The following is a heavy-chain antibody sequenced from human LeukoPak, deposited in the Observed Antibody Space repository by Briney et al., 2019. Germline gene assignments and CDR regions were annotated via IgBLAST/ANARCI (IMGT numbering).Heavy chain of an antibody. CDR3: ARGIVVVPAAIGQDWFDP. CDR1: GGSISNYY. V-gene: IGHV4-4*07. D-gene: IGHD2-2*02. CDR2: IYTSGST. J-gene: IGHJ5*02. Sequence: SETLSLTCTVSGGSISNYYWSWIRQPAGKGLEWIGRIYTSGSTNYNPSLKSRVTMSVDTSKNQFSLKLSSVTAADTAVYYCARGIVVVPAAIGQDWFDPWGQGTLVTVSS.